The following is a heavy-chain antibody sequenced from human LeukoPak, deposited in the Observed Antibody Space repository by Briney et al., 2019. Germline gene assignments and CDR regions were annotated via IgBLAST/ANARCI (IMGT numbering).Heavy chain of an antibody. J-gene: IGHJ5*02. Sequence: SETLSLTCTVSGGSISSYYWSWIRQPPGKGLEWIGYIYYSGSTNCNPSLKSRVTISVDTSKNQFSLKLSSVTAADTAVYYCARYSSSWYLWRGWFDPWGQGTLVTVSS. CDR3: ARYSSSWYLWRGWFDP. CDR1: GGSISSYY. V-gene: IGHV4-59*01. D-gene: IGHD6-13*01. CDR2: IYYSGST.